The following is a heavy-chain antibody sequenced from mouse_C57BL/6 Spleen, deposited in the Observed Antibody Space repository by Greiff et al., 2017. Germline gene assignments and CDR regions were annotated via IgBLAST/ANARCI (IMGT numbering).Heavy chain of an antibody. J-gene: IGHJ2*01. Sequence: QVQLQQSGAELVRPGASVTLSCKASGYTFTGYEMHWVKQTPVHGLEWIGAIDPETGGTAYNQKFKGKAILTADKSSSTAYMELRSLTSEDSAVYYCTRRGYYGSSYCFDYWGQGTTLTVSS. V-gene: IGHV1-15*01. CDR2: IDPETGGT. D-gene: IGHD1-1*01. CDR3: TRRGYYGSSYCFDY. CDR1: GYTFTGYE.